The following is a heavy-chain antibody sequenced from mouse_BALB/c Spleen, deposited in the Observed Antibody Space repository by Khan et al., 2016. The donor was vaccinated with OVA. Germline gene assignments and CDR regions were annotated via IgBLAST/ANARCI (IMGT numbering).Heavy chain of an antibody. Sequence: QVQLKELGPGLVAPSQSLSITCTVSGFSLNSYGVNWVRQPPGKGLEWLGVIWGDGSTNYHSALKSRLIISKDDSKSQVFLKLNSLQTDDTATYYCAKFTPDYYSMDYWGQGTSVTVSS. CDR1: GFSLNSYG. V-gene: IGHV2-3*01. J-gene: IGHJ4*01. CDR2: IWGDGST. D-gene: IGHD1-1*01. CDR3: AKFTPDYYSMDY.